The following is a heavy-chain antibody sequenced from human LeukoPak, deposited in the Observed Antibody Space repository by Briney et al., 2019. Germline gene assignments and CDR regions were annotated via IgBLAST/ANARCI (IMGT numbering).Heavy chain of an antibody. V-gene: IGHV4-38-2*01. CDR2: IYHSGST. CDR1: GYSISSGYY. J-gene: IGHJ5*02. D-gene: IGHD3-3*01. Sequence: PSETLSLTCAVSGYSISSGYYWGWLRQPPGKGLEWIGSIYHSGSTYYNPSLKSRVTISVDTSKNQFYLKLSSVTAADTAVYYCARSPGGFDFWSGYSFDPWGQGTLVTVSS. CDR3: ARSPGGFDFWSGYSFDP.